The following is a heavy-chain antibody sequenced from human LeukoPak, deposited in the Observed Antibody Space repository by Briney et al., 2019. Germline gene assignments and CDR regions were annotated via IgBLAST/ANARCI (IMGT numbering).Heavy chain of an antibody. CDR3: ARSLGSHNYQPHCFDY. CDR1: GYSFTSYW. J-gene: IGHJ4*02. Sequence: GESLKISCQGSGYSFTSYWIGWVRQMPGKGLEWMGIIYPGDSDLRYSPSFQGQVTISADKSISTAYLQWSSLKASDTAMYYCARSLGSHNYQPHCFDYWGQGTLVTVSS. D-gene: IGHD5-24*01. V-gene: IGHV5-51*01. CDR2: IYPGDSDL.